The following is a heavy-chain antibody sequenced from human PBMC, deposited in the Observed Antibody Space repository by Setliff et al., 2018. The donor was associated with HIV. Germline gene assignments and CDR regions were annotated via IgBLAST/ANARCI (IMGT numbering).Heavy chain of an antibody. Sequence: PSETLSLTCTVSGGSISSSHDFWNWIRQPPGKGLEWIGAISYGGITYYNPSLTSRVTISVDTSKNQFSLKVTSVTAADTAVYYCARVPDRDYYDTSGDFDYWGLGTLVTVSS. CDR2: ISYGGIT. J-gene: IGHJ4*02. CDR1: GGSISSSHDF. D-gene: IGHD3-22*01. V-gene: IGHV4-39*07. CDR3: ARVPDRDYYDTSGDFDY.